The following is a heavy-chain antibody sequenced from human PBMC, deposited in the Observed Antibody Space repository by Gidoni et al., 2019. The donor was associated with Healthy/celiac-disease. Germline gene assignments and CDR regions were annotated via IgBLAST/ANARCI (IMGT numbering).Heavy chain of an antibody. D-gene: IGHD6-13*01. V-gene: IGHV3-64D*06. CDR1: GFTFSSYA. CDR3: VKGYSSSWYGWFDP. J-gene: IGHJ5*02. Sequence: EVQLVASGGGLVQPGGSLSLSCSASGFTFSSYAMHWVRQAPGKGLEYVSAISSNGGSTYYADSVKGRFTISRDNSKNTLYLQMSSLRAEDTAVYYCVKGYSSSWYGWFDPWGQGTLVTVSS. CDR2: ISSNGGST.